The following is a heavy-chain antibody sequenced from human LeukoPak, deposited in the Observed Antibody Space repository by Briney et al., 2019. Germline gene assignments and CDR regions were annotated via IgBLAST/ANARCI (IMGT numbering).Heavy chain of an antibody. CDR2: INPTGGAT. Sequence: ASVKVSCKTSGYTFTSYFMFWVRQAPGQGLEWMGIINPTGGATTYGQQFQGRVTMTRDMSTSTIYMELRSLRSDDTVVYYCARQGYGGHSQGAADYWGQGTLVTVSS. D-gene: IGHD4-23*01. J-gene: IGHJ4*02. CDR1: GYTFTSYF. V-gene: IGHV1-46*01. CDR3: ARQGYGGHSQGAADY.